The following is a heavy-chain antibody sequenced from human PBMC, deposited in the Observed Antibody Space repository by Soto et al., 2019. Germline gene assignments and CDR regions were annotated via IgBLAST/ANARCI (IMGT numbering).Heavy chain of an antibody. V-gene: IGHV1-58*01. Sequence: QMQVVQSGPEVKKPGTSVKVSCKTSGFMFTSSAVQWVRQARGQRLEWIGWLVVGSGNTHYAQHFQERVTLTRDMSTGTAYMELSSLRSEDTAVYYCAAVLVLRFLVWLPAYFDYWGQGTLVTVSS. J-gene: IGHJ4*02. D-gene: IGHD3-3*01. CDR1: GFMFTSSA. CDR2: LVVGSGNT. CDR3: AAVLVLRFLVWLPAYFDY.